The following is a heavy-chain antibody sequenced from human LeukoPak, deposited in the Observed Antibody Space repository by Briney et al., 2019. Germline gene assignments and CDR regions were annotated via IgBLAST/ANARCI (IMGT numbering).Heavy chain of an antibody. J-gene: IGHJ3*02. CDR1: GGSISSGSYY. D-gene: IGHD3-16*01. CDR2: IYHSGST. V-gene: IGHV4-39*07. CDR3: AREGGSDDAFDI. Sequence: SQTLSLTCTVSGGSISSGSYYWGWIRQPPGKGLEWIGSIYHSGSTYYNPSLKSRVTISVDTSKNQFSLKLSSVTAADTAVYYCAREGGSDDAFDIWGQGTMVTVSS.